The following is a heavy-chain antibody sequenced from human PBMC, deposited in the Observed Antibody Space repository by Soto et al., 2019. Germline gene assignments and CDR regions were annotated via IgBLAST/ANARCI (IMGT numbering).Heavy chain of an antibody. D-gene: IGHD5-12*01. CDR1: GFDFRIYD. V-gene: IGHV3-48*03. CDR3: ARRGYSGYDWGWYFDF. J-gene: IGHJ4*02. Sequence: EVLLVESGGALVQPGGSLRLSCEASGFDFRIYDMNWVRQAPGKGLEWLSYIGSTGSTIYYADSVKGRFTISRDDGKNSVYHQMNTLRAEDTAVYYCARRGYSGYDWGWYFDFWGQGTPVTVSS. CDR2: IGSTGSTI.